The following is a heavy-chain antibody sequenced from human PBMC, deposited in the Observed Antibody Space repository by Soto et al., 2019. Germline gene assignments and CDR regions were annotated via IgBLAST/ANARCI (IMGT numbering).Heavy chain of an antibody. CDR2: IYYSGST. V-gene: IGHV4-39*01. J-gene: IGHJ4*02. CDR1: GGSISSSSYY. D-gene: IGHD3-16*02. CDR3: ARLWSYDYIWGSYRGGGRPYYFDY. Sequence: QLQLQESGPGLVKPSETLSLTCTVSGGSISSSSYYWGWIRQPPGKGLEWIGSIYYSGSTYYNPSLKSRVTISVDTSKNQFSLTLSSVTAADTAVYYCARLWSYDYIWGSYRGGGRPYYFDYWGQGTLVTVSS.